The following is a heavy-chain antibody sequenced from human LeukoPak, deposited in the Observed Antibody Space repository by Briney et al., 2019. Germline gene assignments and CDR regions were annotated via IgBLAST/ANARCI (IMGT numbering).Heavy chain of an antibody. Sequence: GGSLRLSCAASGFTFSSYNMIWVRQAPGKGLEWVSLITSGSSHMCYADSIKGRFTISRDDAKKSLYLQMNSLRAEDTAVYYCAIDYCSGTYRREPYFDYWGQGSLVTVSS. D-gene: IGHD3-10*01. J-gene: IGHJ4*02. CDR3: AIDYCSGTYRREPYFDY. CDR2: ITSGSSHM. V-gene: IGHV3-21*01. CDR1: GFTFSSYN.